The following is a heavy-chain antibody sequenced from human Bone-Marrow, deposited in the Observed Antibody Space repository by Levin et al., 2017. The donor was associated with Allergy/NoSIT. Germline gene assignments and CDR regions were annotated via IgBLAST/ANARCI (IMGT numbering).Heavy chain of an antibody. Sequence: ETLSLTCAASGFTVSSNYITWVRQAPGKGLEWVSVIYTDGNTYYADSVKGRFTISRDNSKNTVYLQMNSLRADDTAVYYCARDEGTTGTTDAFDIWGQGTMVTVSS. D-gene: IGHD1-1*01. CDR3: ARDEGTTGTTDAFDI. CDR2: IYTDGNT. J-gene: IGHJ3*02. CDR1: GFTVSSNY. V-gene: IGHV3-66*01.